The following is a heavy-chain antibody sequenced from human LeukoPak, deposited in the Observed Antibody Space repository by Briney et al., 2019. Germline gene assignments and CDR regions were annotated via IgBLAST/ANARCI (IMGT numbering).Heavy chain of an antibody. V-gene: IGHV3-15*01. J-gene: IGHJ6*03. CDR1: GSTFSIAW. D-gene: IGHD5-24*01. CDR2: IKSGTDGGTP. CDR3: ITRDGYKPHHYMDV. Sequence: GGSLRLSCAASGSTFSIAWMSWVRQAPGKGLEWVGRIKSGTDGGTPDYAAPVKGRFTISRDASKTTVYLQMDSLKTEDTALYYCITRDGYKPHHYMDVWGKGTTVTVSS.